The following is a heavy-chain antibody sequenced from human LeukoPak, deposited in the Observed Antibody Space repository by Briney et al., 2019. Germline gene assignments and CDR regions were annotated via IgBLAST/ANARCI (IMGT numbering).Heavy chain of an antibody. CDR2: IIPILGIA. CDR3: ARGVGREMLMLYGPLDY. V-gene: IGHV1-69*04. J-gene: IGHJ4*02. D-gene: IGHD2-8*01. CDR1: GGTFSSYA. Sequence: ASVKVSCKASGGTFSSYAISWVRQAPGQGLEWMGRIIPILGIANYAQKFQGRVTITADKSTSTAYMELSSLRSEDTAVYYCARGVGREMLMLYGPLDYWGQGTLVTVSS.